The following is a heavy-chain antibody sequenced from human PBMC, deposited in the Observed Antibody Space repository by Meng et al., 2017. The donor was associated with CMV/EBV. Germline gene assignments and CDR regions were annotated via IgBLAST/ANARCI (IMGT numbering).Heavy chain of an antibody. Sequence: ESLKISCASSGFTFSSYRLNWVLQAPGKGLEWVSSIRSSSSYIYYADSVKGRFTISRDNAKNSLYLQMDSLRAEDTAVYYFAREGYDFWSGVFDYWGQGTLVTVSS. J-gene: IGHJ4*02. D-gene: IGHD3-3*01. CDR2: IRSSSSYI. V-gene: IGHV3-21*01. CDR1: GFTFSSYR. CDR3: AREGYDFWSGVFDY.